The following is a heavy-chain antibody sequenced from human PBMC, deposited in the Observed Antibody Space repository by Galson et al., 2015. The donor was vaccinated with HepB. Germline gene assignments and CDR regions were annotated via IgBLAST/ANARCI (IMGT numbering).Heavy chain of an antibody. CDR3: ARGAVGWFDP. V-gene: IGHV4-30-2*01. D-gene: IGHD2-15*01. CDR1: GDSLNSGGYS. Sequence: TLSLTCAVSGDSLNSGGYSWTWIRQPPGKGLGWLGYIYYSERTYYNPSLKSRVTILLDQSKNQFSLKLSSVTSADTAVYYCARGAVGWFDPWGQGTLVTVSS. J-gene: IGHJ5*02. CDR2: IYYSERT.